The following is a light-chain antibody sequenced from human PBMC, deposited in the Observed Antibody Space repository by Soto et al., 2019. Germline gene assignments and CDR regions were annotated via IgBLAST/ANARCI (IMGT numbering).Light chain of an antibody. V-gene: IGLV2-14*01. CDR3: SSYMSSSILYV. CDR2: KVS. J-gene: IGLJ1*01. CDR1: SSELGFYDY. Sequence: QSALTQPASVSGSPGQSITISCTGSSSELGFYDYVSWYQQHPGKAPKLLIYKVSNRLSGVSNRFSGSKSGNTASLTISGLQAEDEADYYCSSYMSSSILYVFGTGTKLTVL.